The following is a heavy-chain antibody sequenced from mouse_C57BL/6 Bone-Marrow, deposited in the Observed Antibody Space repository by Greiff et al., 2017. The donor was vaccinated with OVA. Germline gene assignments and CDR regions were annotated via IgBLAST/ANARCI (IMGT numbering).Heavy chain of an antibody. J-gene: IGHJ3*01. CDR3: TRGKLGRMGFAY. D-gene: IGHD4-1*01. CDR1: GYTFTSYC. CDR2: IYPGNSDT. Sequence: VQLQQSGTVLARPGASVKMSCKTSGYTFTSYCMHWVKQRPGQGLEWIGAIYPGNSDTSYNQKFKGKAKLTAVTSASTAYMELSSLTHEDSAVYYCTRGKLGRMGFAYWGQGTLVTVSA. V-gene: IGHV1-5*01.